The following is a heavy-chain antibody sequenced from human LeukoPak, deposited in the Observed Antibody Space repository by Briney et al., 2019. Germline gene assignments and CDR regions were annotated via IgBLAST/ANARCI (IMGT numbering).Heavy chain of an antibody. V-gene: IGHV3-7*03. CDR2: INQDASRK. Sequence: GGSLRLSCTASGFSLGSYSMSWVRQAPGKGLEWVASINQDASRKYYAGSVTGRFSVSRDNAQNSLHLQMDSLRAEDTAVYYCVREGPNLFEYWGQGTLVTVSS. CDR1: GFSLGSYS. CDR3: VREGPNLFEY. D-gene: IGHD5-24*01. J-gene: IGHJ4*02.